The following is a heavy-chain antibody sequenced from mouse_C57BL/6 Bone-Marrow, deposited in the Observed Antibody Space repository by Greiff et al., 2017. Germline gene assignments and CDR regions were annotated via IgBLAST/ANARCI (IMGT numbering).Heavy chain of an antibody. Sequence: QVQLLQSGAELVRPGASVKLSCTASGFTFTDYYINWVKQRPGQGLEWIARIYPGSGNTYYNEKVKGKSTLTADKTSSTAYMQLSSLTSEDSAVYVCAREGGYDGYYSYYFDYWGQGTTLPVSS. V-gene: IGHV1-76*01. D-gene: IGHD2-3*01. CDR3: AREGGYDGYYSYYFDY. CDR2: IYPGSGNT. CDR1: GFTFTDYY. J-gene: IGHJ2*01.